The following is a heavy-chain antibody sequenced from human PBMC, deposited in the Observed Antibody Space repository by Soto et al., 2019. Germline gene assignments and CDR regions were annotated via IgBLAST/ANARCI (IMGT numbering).Heavy chain of an antibody. V-gene: IGHV1-69*05. CDR1: GGTFSSYA. CDR3: ARDGAFTGFDY. CDR2: IIPIYGTA. D-gene: IGHD2-15*01. J-gene: IGHJ4*02. Sequence: SVKVSCKASGGTFSSYAISWVRQAPGQGLEWMGGIIPIYGTANYAQKLQGRVTMTTDTSTSTAYMELRSLRSDDTAVYYCARDGAFTGFDYWGQGTLVTVSS.